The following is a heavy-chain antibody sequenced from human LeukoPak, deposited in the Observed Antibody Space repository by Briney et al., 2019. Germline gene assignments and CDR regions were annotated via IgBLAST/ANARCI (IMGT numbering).Heavy chain of an antibody. Sequence: GGSLRLSCAASGFTFSSYGMHWVRQAPGKGLEWVAVISYDGSNKYYADSVKGRFTISRDNSKNTLYLQMNSLRAEDTAVYYCAKDAIAVAGTKLYYYYGMDVWGQGTTVTVSS. V-gene: IGHV3-30*18. CDR2: ISYDGSNK. CDR3: AKDAIAVAGTKLYYYYGMDV. D-gene: IGHD6-19*01. CDR1: GFTFSSYG. J-gene: IGHJ6*02.